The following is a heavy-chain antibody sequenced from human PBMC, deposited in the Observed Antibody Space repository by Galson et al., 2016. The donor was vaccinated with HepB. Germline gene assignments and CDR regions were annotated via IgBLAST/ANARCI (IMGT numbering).Heavy chain of an antibody. D-gene: IGHD6-19*01. Sequence: SLRLSCAASGFTFSTSAMSWVRQAPGKGLEWVSVISGSGGDTFYADSVKGRFTMSRDNSMNTLYLQVSSLRAEDTAVYYCVKVKYSRGWYGDYFDYWGQGTLVTVSS. J-gene: IGHJ4*02. V-gene: IGHV3-23*01. CDR3: VKVKYSRGWYGDYFDY. CDR2: ISGSGGDT. CDR1: GFTFSTSA.